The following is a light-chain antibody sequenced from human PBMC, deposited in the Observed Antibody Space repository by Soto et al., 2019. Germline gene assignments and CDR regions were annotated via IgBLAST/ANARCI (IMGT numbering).Light chain of an antibody. CDR3: AAWDASLNGVV. CDR1: NSNIGSNA. J-gene: IGLJ3*02. V-gene: IGLV1-44*01. CDR2: STN. Sequence: QSVLTQPPSASATPGQRVTISCSGSNSNIGSNAVHWYQQLPGTAPSLLIYSTNQRPSGVPDQFSGSKSGTSASLAISGLRSEDESDYYCAAWDASLNGVVFGGGTKLTVL.